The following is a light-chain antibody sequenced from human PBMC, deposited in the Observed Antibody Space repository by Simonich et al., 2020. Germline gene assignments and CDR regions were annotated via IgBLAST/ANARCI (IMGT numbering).Light chain of an antibody. CDR2: EDS. CDR3: YSTDSSGNHWV. CDR1: ALPKKY. J-gene: IGLJ3*02. V-gene: IGLV3-10*01. Sequence: SYELTQPPSVSVSPGQTARITCSGDALPKKYAYWYQQKSDQAPVLVIYEDSKRPSGIPARFVGYSSETMATLTISGAQVEDEADYYCYSTDSSGNHWVFGGGTKLTVL.